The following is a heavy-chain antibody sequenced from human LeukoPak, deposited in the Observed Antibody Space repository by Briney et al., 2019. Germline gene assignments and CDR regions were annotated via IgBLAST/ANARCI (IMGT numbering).Heavy chain of an antibody. CDR3: ARGLGVTHFRPLPRYCSGGSCYAFGY. D-gene: IGHD2-15*01. CDR2: MNPNSGNT. Sequence: ASVKVSCKASGYTFTSYDINWVRQATGQGLEWMGWMNPNSGNTGYAQKFQGRVTMTRNTSISTAYMELSSLRSEDTAVYYCARGLGVTHFRPLPRYCSGGSCYAFGYWGQGTLVTVSS. V-gene: IGHV1-8*01. J-gene: IGHJ4*02. CDR1: GYTFTSYD.